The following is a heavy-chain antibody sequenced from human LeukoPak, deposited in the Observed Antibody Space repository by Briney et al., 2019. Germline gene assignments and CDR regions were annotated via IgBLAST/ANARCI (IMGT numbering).Heavy chain of an antibody. CDR3: ARELVRGYSYGYGY. V-gene: IGHV1-69*13. CDR1: GGTFSSYA. CDR2: IIPIFGTA. D-gene: IGHD5-18*01. J-gene: IGHJ4*02. Sequence: GASVKVSCKASGGTFSSYAISWVRQAPGQGLEWMGGIIPIFGTANYAQKFQGRVTITADESTSTAYMELSSLRSEDTAVYYCARELVRGYSYGYGYWGQGTLVTVSS.